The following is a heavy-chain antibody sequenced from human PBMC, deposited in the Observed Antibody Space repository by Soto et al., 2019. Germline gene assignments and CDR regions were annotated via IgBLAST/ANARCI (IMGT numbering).Heavy chain of an antibody. V-gene: IGHV4-59*08. Sequence: SETLSLTCTVSGGSISSYYWSWIRQPPGKGLEWIGYIYYSGSTNYNPSLKSRVTISVDTSKNQFSLKLSSVTAADTAVYYCARLLRGYSGYDYPAYYYYYMDVWGKGTTVTVSS. CDR3: ARLLRGYSGYDYPAYYYYYMDV. CDR2: IYYSGST. J-gene: IGHJ6*03. D-gene: IGHD5-12*01. CDR1: GGSISSYY.